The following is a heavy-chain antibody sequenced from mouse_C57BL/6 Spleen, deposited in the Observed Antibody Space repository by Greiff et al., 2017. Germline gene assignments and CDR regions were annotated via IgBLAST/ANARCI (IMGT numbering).Heavy chain of an antibody. CDR2: INPSNGGT. CDR1: GYTFTSYW. Sequence: VQLQQSGTELVKPGASVKLSCKASGYTFTSYWMNWVKQRPGQGLEWIGNINPSNGGTNYNEKFKSKATLTVDKSSSTAYIQLSSLTSADSAVXYCSRSPFYYGSSSYAMDYWGQGTSVTVSS. CDR3: SRSPFYYGSSSYAMDY. V-gene: IGHV1-53*01. J-gene: IGHJ4*01. D-gene: IGHD1-1*01.